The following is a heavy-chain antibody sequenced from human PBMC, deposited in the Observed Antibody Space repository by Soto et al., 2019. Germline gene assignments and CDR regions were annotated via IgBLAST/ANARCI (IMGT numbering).Heavy chain of an antibody. CDR1: GYTFTSYY. D-gene: IGHD4-4*01. CDR2: INAGNGNT. V-gene: IGHV1-3*01. Sequence: ASVKVSCKASGYTFTSYYMHWVRQAPGQRLEWMGWINAGNGNTKYSQKFQGRVTITRDTSVSTAYMELSSLRSEDTAVYYCASSYSNYALIDYYYYGMDVWGQGTTVTVSS. J-gene: IGHJ6*02. CDR3: ASSYSNYALIDYYYYGMDV.